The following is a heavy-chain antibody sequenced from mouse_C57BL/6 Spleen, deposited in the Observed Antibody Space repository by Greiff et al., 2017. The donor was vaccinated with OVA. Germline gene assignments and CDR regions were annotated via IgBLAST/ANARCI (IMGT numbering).Heavy chain of an antibody. CDR3: ASGGVARYVDV. CDR1: GFTFSDYG. V-gene: IGHV5-17*01. CDR2: ISSGSSTI. Sequence: EVKLVESGGGLVKPGGSLKLSCAASGFTFSDYGMHWVRQAPEKGLEWVAYISSGSSTIYYADTVKGRFTISRDNAKNTLFLQMTSLRSEDTAMYYCASGGVARYVDVWGTGTTVTGAS. J-gene: IGHJ1*03. D-gene: IGHD1-1*01.